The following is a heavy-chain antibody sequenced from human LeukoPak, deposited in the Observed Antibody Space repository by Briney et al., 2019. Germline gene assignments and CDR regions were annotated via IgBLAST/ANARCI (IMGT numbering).Heavy chain of an antibody. D-gene: IGHD4-17*01. V-gene: IGHV1-2*02. Sequence: ASVKVSCKASGYRITGYYIHWVRQAPGQGLEWMGWINPNSGGTNYAQKFQGRVTMTRDTSISTAYMELSRLRSDDTAVYYCARVWGTNDYGDYYFDYWGQGTLVTVSS. J-gene: IGHJ4*02. CDR3: ARVWGTNDYGDYYFDY. CDR1: GYRITGYY. CDR2: INPNSGGT.